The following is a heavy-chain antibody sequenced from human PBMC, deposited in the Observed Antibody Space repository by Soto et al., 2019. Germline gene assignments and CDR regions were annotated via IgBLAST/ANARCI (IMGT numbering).Heavy chain of an antibody. CDR1: GGSFSSYY. D-gene: IGHD1-26*01. V-gene: IGHV4-59*05. Sequence: SETLSLTCTVSGGSFSSYYWSWIRQPPGKGLEWIGSIYYSGSTYYNPSLKSRVTISVDTSKNQFSLKLSSVTAADTAVYYCAGLVGATTGDWFDPWGQGTLVTVSS. J-gene: IGHJ5*02. CDR2: IYYSGST. CDR3: AGLVGATTGDWFDP.